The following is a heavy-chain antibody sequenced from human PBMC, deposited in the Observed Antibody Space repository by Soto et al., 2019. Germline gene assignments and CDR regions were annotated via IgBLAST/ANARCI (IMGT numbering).Heavy chain of an antibody. Sequence: PGGSLRLSCAASGFTFSDYYMSWIRQAPGKGLEWVSYISSSGSTIYYADSVKGRFTISRDNAKNSLYLQMNSLRAEDTAVYYCARDLRIVATTYFDYWGQGTLVTVSS. D-gene: IGHD5-12*01. CDR1: GFTFSDYY. V-gene: IGHV3-11*01. CDR2: ISSSGSTI. CDR3: ARDLRIVATTYFDY. J-gene: IGHJ4*02.